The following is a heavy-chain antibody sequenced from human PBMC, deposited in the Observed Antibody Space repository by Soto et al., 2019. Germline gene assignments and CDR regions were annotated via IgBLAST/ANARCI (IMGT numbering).Heavy chain of an antibody. D-gene: IGHD5-12*01. J-gene: IGHJ4*02. V-gene: IGHV3-74*01. CDR3: ARDKSGPADY. CDR1: GFTFSNYW. CDR2: INSDGSST. Sequence: GGSLRLSCAASGFTFSNYWMHWVRQAPGKGLVWVSLINSDGSSTTYADSVKGRFTISRDNAKNTLYLQMNSLRAEDTAVYYCARDKSGPADYWGQGTLVTVSS.